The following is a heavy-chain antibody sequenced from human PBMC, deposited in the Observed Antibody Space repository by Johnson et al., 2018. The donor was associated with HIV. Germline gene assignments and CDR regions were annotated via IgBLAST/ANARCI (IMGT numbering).Heavy chain of an antibody. CDR3: AKERDGAPHDGFDI. J-gene: IGHJ3*02. Sequence: LVESGGGVVQPGRSLRLSCAASGFTFSSYAMHWVRQAPGKGLEWVAVISYDGSDKWHAESVKGRFTSSRDNSKNTLYLQMNSLRPEDTAVYYCAKERDGAPHDGFDIWGQGTMVTVSS. CDR2: ISYDGSDK. V-gene: IGHV3-30*04. D-gene: IGHD4-17*01. CDR1: GFTFSSYA.